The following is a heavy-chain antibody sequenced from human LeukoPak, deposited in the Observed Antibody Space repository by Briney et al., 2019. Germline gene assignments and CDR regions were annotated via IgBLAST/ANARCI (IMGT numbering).Heavy chain of an antibody. CDR2: IYYSGST. J-gene: IGHJ4*02. Sequence: SETLSLTCTVSGGSISSSSYYWGWIRQPPGKGLEWIGSIYYSGSTYYNPSLKSRVTISVDTSKNQFSLKLSSATAADTAVYYCAREPYYDFWSGYADYWGQGTLVTVSS. D-gene: IGHD3-3*01. CDR1: GGSISSSSYY. V-gene: IGHV4-39*07. CDR3: AREPYYDFWSGYADY.